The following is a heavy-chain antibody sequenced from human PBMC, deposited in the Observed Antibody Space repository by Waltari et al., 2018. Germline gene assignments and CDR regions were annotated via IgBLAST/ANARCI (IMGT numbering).Heavy chain of an antibody. V-gene: IGHV1-46*01. Sequence: QVQLVQSGAEVKKPGASVKVSCKASGYTFTSYYMHRVRKAPGQGLEWMGIINPSGGSTSYAQKFQGRVTMTRDTSTSTVYMELSSLRSEDTAVYYCARDRNPNCGGDCYSGWFDPWGQGTLVTVSS. J-gene: IGHJ5*02. D-gene: IGHD2-21*01. CDR2: INPSGGST. CDR3: ARDRNPNCGGDCYSGWFDP. CDR1: GYTFTSYY.